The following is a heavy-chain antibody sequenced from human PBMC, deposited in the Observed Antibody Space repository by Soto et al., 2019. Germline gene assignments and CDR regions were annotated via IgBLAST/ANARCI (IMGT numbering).Heavy chain of an antibody. CDR3: ARHSQQLVGGIDY. V-gene: IGHV4-31*03. Sequence: QVQLQESGPGLVKPSQTLSLTCTVSGGSISSGGYYWSWIRQHPGKGLEWIGYIYYSGSTYYNPSLKSRVTISVDTSKNQCSLKLSSVTAAVTAVYYCARHSQQLVGGIDYWGQGTLVTVSS. CDR1: GGSISSGGYY. J-gene: IGHJ4*02. CDR2: IYYSGST. D-gene: IGHD6-13*01.